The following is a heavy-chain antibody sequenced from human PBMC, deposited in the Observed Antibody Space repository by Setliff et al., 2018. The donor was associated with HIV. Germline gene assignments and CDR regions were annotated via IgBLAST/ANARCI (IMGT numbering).Heavy chain of an antibody. V-gene: IGHV4-34*01. CDR3: ARGLNYYGSGSYLPLGY. D-gene: IGHD3-10*01. CDR2: IDHSGST. Sequence: SETLSLTCAVYGGSFNDYYWTWIRQPPGKGLEWIGEIDHSGSTKYHASLKSRVTISIDTSENQISLKLSSVTAADTAVYYCARGLNYYGSGSYLPLGYWGQGTLVTVSS. CDR1: GGSFNDYY. J-gene: IGHJ4*02.